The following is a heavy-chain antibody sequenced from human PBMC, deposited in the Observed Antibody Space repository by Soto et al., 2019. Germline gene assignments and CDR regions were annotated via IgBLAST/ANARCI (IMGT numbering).Heavy chain of an antibody. CDR1: GGNRYT. CDR2: IIPMFGIA. Sequence: QVQLVQSGAEVKKPGSSVKVSCKGSGGNRYTITWVRQAPGQGLEWMGRIIPMFGIATYAQNFQGRVTISADNTTSTAYMELSSLRSEDTDVYYCARDSGRSDVVPAAISAMDVWGQGTTVTVSS. CDR3: ARDSGRSDVVPAAISAMDV. D-gene: IGHD2-2*01. J-gene: IGHJ6*02. V-gene: IGHV1-69*08.